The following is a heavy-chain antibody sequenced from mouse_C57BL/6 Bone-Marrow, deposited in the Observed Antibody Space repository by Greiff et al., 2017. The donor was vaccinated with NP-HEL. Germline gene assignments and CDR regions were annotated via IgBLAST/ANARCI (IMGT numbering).Heavy chain of an antibody. V-gene: IGHV5-4*01. Sequence: EVQLVESGGGLVKPGGSLKLSCAASGFTFSSYAMSWVRQTPEKRLEWVATISDGGSYTYYPDNVKGRFTISRDNAKNNLYLQMSHLKSEDTAMYYCARGDSNYGAWFAYWGQGTLVTVSA. J-gene: IGHJ3*01. D-gene: IGHD2-5*01. CDR2: ISDGGSYT. CDR1: GFTFSSYA. CDR3: ARGDSNYGAWFAY.